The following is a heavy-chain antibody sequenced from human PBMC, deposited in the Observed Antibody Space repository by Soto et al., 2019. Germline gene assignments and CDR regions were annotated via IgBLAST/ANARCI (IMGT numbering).Heavy chain of an antibody. CDR2: VYYTGTT. J-gene: IGHJ6*02. CDR3: ARDAKLDTDMGGYYYYDMDV. CDR1: SGSVSGGTYY. V-gene: IGHV4-61*01. D-gene: IGHD5-18*01. Sequence: SETLSLTCTVSSGSVSGGTYYWSWIRQPPGKGLEWIGYVYYTGTTNYNPSLKSRVTISLDTSKNQFSLKLTSVTAADTAVYYCARDAKLDTDMGGYYYYDMDVWGHGTTVTVSS.